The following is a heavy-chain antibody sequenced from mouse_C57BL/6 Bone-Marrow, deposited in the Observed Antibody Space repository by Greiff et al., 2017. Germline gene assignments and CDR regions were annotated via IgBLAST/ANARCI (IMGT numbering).Heavy chain of an antibody. CDR3: ATLLYYFDY. CDR2: IYPRSGNT. V-gene: IGHV1-81*01. D-gene: IGHD1-2*01. J-gene: IGHJ2*01. CDR1: GYTFTSYG. Sequence: QVQLQQPGAELVKPGASVKMSCKASGYTFTSYGISWVKQRTGQGLEWIGEIYPRSGNTYYNEKFKGKATLTADKSSSTAYMELRSLTSEDSAVYFCATLLYYFDYWGQGTTLTVSS.